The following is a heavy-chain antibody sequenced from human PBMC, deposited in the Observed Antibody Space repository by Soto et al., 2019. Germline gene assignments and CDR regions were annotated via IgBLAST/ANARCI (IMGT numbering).Heavy chain of an antibody. CDR1: GYTFTSYG. J-gene: IGHJ5*02. Sequence: ASVKVSCKTSGYTFTSYGISWVRQAPGQGLEWMGWISAYNGNTNYAQKLQGRVTMTTDTSTSTAYMELRSLRSDDTAVYYCARDEGFGEPHWFDPWGQGTLVTVSS. CDR3: ARDEGFGEPHWFDP. D-gene: IGHD3-10*01. V-gene: IGHV1-18*01. CDR2: ISAYNGNT.